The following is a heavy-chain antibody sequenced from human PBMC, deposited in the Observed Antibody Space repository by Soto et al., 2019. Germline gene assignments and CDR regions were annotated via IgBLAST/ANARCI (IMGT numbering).Heavy chain of an antibody. CDR3: ATDRGSWELLAEYFQH. V-gene: IGHV3-23*01. Sequence: EVQLLESGGGLVQPGGSLRLSCAASGFTFSSYAMSWVRQAPWKGLEWVSAISGSGGSTYYADSVKGRFTISRDTSKNTLYLQMNSLRAEDTAVYYCATDRGSWELLAEYFQHWGQDTLVTVSS. CDR1: GFTFSSYA. J-gene: IGHJ1*01. CDR2: ISGSGGST. D-gene: IGHD1-26*01.